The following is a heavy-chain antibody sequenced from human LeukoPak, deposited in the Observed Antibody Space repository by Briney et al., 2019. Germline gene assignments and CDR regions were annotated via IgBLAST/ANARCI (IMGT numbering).Heavy chain of an antibody. J-gene: IGHJ4*02. V-gene: IGHV3-7*01. D-gene: IGHD2-2*02. CDR3: ASYQLLYPFAY. Sequence: PGGSLRLSCAASGFTFSSYWMSWVRQAPGKGLEWVANIKQDGSEKYYVDSVKGRFTISRDNAKNSLYLQMNSLRAEDTAVYSCASYQLLYPFAYWGQGTLVTVSS. CDR1: GFTFSSYW. CDR2: IKQDGSEK.